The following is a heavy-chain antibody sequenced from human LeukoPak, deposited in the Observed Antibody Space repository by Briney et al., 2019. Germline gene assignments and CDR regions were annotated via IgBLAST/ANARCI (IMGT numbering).Heavy chain of an antibody. Sequence: PGGSLRLSCAASGFTFNNYAMSWVRQAPGKGLEWVANIKQDGSEKYYVDSVKGRFTISRDNAKNSLYLQMNSLRAEDTAVYYCARKELVPHYGSGSYSTPEDYWGQGTLVTVSS. CDR3: ARKELVPHYGSGSYSTPEDY. CDR2: IKQDGSEK. V-gene: IGHV3-7*03. D-gene: IGHD3-10*01. CDR1: GFTFNNYA. J-gene: IGHJ4*02.